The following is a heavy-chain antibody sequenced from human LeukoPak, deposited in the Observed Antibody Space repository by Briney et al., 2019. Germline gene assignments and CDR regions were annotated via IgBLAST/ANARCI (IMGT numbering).Heavy chain of an antibody. D-gene: IGHD3-10*01. CDR3: ASILLWFGAYYYGMDV. CDR1: GFTFSSYS. CDR2: ISSSSSTI. Sequence: GWSLRLSCAASGFTFSSYSMNWVRQAPGKGLEWVSYISSSSSTIYYADSVKGRFTISRDNAKNSLYLQMNSLRDEDTAVYYCASILLWFGAYYYGMDVWGQGTTVTVSS. V-gene: IGHV3-48*02. J-gene: IGHJ6*02.